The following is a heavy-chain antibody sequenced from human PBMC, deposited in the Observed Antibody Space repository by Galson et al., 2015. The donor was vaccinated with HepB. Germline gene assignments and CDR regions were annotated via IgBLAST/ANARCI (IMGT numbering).Heavy chain of an antibody. CDR3: TTEGPA. CDR1: GFTFSNAW. CDR2: IKSKPDGGTT. Sequence: SLRLSCAASGFTFSNAWMSWVRQAPGKGLEWIGRIKSKPDGGTTDYAAPVKGRFTISRDDSKNTLYLQMNSLKIEDTAVYYCTTEGPAWGQGTLVTVSS. J-gene: IGHJ5*02. V-gene: IGHV3-15*01.